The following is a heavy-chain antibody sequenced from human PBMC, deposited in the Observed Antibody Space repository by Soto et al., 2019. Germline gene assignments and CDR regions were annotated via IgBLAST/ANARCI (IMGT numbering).Heavy chain of an antibody. CDR3: ARALTEFDY. Sequence: QVRLVQSGAEVRKPGASVKLSCKASGYTFTTYYIHWVRQAPGQGLEWMGIINPNGGATSYAQNFQDRVTMTGDTSTNTVYMEMSSRRSDDTAMYYCARALTEFDYWGPGTLVTVSS. D-gene: IGHD7-27*01. J-gene: IGHJ4*02. CDR2: INPNGGAT. CDR1: GYTFTTYY. V-gene: IGHV1-46*01.